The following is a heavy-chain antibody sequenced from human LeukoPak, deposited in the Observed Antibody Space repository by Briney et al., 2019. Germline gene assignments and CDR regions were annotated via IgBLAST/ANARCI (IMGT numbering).Heavy chain of an antibody. Sequence: PGGSLRLSCAASGFTFSSYNMNWVRQAPGRGLEWVSSISTTSNYIYYADSVKGRFTISRDNAKNSLYLQMNSLRAEGTAVYYCARVHSGSPHWGQGTLVTVPS. CDR2: ISTTSNYI. J-gene: IGHJ4*02. CDR3: ARVHSGSPH. CDR1: GFTFSSYN. V-gene: IGHV3-21*01. D-gene: IGHD1-26*01.